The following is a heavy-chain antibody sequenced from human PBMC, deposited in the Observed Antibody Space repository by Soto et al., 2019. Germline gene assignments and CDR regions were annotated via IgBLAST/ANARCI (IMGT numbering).Heavy chain of an antibody. D-gene: IGHD5-12*01. CDR3: PRGYSGYETEFDY. Sequence: PGGSLRLSCAASGFTFSSYAMSWVRQAPGKGLEWVSAISGSGGSTYYADSVKGRFTISRDNSKNTLYLQMNSLRAEDTAVYYCPRGYSGYETEFDYWGQGTLVTVSS. V-gene: IGHV3-23*01. CDR2: ISGSGGST. J-gene: IGHJ4*02. CDR1: GFTFSSYA.